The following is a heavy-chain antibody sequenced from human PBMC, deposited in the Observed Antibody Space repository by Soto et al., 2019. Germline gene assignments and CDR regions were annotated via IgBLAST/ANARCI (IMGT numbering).Heavy chain of an antibody. CDR1: GGSSGAYF. Sequence: SETLSLTCTVSGGSSGAYFWNWVRQPPGKGLEWIGNIYYTGATSYNPSLESRVTISLDTSKNQFSLRLSSVTAADTAVYYCARPSVPATRGPLDYWGQGALVTVSS. CDR2: IYYTGAT. D-gene: IGHD6-19*01. J-gene: IGHJ4*02. V-gene: IGHV4-59*01. CDR3: ARPSVPATRGPLDY.